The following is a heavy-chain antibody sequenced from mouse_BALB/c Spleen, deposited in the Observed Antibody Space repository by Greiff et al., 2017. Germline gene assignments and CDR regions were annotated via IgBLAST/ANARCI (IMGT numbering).Heavy chain of an antibody. CDR3: TREYYSYFDY. D-gene: IGHD1-1*01. CDR2: ISYDGSN. J-gene: IGHJ2*01. V-gene: IGHV3-6*02. Sequence: EVKLLESGPGLVKPSQSLSLTCSVTGYSITSGYYWNWIRQFPGNKLEWMGYISYDGSNNYNPSLKNRISITRDTSKNQFFLKLNSVTTEDTATYYCTREYYSYFDYWGQGTTLTVSS. CDR1: GYSITSGYY.